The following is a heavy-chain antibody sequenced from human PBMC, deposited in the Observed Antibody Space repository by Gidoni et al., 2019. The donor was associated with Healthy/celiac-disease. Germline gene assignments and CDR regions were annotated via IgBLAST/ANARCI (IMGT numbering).Heavy chain of an antibody. CDR1: GFSLSTARMG. Sequence: QVTLTESGPVLVKPTETLTLTCTVSGFSLSTARMGVSWIRQPPGKALEWLAHIFSNDEKSYSTSLKSRLTISKDTAKSQVVLTMTNMDPVDTATYYCARTSARFRYFDWLRAGWFDPWGQGTLVTVSS. V-gene: IGHV2-26*01. J-gene: IGHJ5*02. D-gene: IGHD3-9*01. CDR2: IFSNDEK. CDR3: ARTSARFRYFDWLRAGWFDP.